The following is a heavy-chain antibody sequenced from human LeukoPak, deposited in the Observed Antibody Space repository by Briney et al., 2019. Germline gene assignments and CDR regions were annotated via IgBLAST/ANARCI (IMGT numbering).Heavy chain of an antibody. V-gene: IGHV1-18*01. CDR2: ISAYNGNT. J-gene: IGHJ3*02. CDR3: ALGGPDDAFDI. D-gene: IGHD3-16*01. CDR1: GYTFTTYD. Sequence: ASVNVSCKASGYTFTTYDINWVRQAPGQGLEWMGWISAYNGNTNYAQKLQGRVTMTTDTSTSTAYMELRSLRSDDTAVYYCALGGPDDAFDIWGQGTMVTVSS.